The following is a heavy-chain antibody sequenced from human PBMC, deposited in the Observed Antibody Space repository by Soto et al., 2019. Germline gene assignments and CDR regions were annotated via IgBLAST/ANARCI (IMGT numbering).Heavy chain of an antibody. J-gene: IGHJ1*01. D-gene: IGHD1-26*01. V-gene: IGHV5-10-1*01. CDR2: IDPSDSYT. CDR1: DEIFNTYW. Sequence: EEPLKISCQTSDEIFNTYWITWVRQMPGRGLEWVGRIDPSDSYTTYNPSLKGHVILSVDKSMNTAYVQWTSLRASDTAMYFCGRDFGSGHADVWGQGTLVTVSS. CDR3: GRDFGSGHADV.